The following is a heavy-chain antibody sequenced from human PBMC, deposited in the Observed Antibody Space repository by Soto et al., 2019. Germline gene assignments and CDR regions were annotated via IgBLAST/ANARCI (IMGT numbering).Heavy chain of an antibody. D-gene: IGHD2-8*01. J-gene: IGHJ4*02. CDR1: GGSISSSNW. CDR3: ARVASPGYCTNGVCHIDY. Sequence: PSETLSLTCAVSGGSISSSNWWSWVRQPPGKGLEWIGEIYHSGSTNYNPSLKSRVTISVDKSKNQFSLKLSSVTAADTAVYYCARVASPGYCTNGVCHIDYWGQGTLVTVSS. V-gene: IGHV4-4*02. CDR2: IYHSGST.